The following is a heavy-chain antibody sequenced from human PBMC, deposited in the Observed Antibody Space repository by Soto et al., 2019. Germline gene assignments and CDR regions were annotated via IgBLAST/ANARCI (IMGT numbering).Heavy chain of an antibody. V-gene: IGHV4-59*08. CDR2: IYYSGST. CDR1: GGSISNYY. Sequence: ETPALTCIVPGGSISNYYWSWIRQPPGKGLEWIGYIYYSGSTNYNPSLTSRVTISVDTSKNQFSLKLSSVTAADTAVYYCARHRYSYGVYYFDYWGQGTLVTVSS. J-gene: IGHJ4*02. D-gene: IGHD5-18*01. CDR3: ARHRYSYGVYYFDY.